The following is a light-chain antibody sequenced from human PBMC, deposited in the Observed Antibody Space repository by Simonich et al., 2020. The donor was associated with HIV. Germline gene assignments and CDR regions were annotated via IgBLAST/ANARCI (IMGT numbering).Light chain of an antibody. Sequence: EIVMTQSPATLSVSPGERATLSCRASQRVSSNLSWYQQKPGRAPRLLIYGASTRATCIPARFSGSGSGTEFTLTISSLQSEDFAVYYCQQYNTRPGTFGQGTKVEIK. CDR2: GAS. CDR1: QRVSSN. V-gene: IGKV3-15*01. J-gene: IGKJ1*01. CDR3: QQYNTRPGT.